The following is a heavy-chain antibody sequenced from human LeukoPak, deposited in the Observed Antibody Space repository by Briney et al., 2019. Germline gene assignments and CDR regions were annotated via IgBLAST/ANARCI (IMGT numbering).Heavy chain of an antibody. CDR3: AKGSSGYFVDL. CDR2: ISNDGGGT. V-gene: IGHV3-23*01. Sequence: GGSLRLSCAASGFTFSSYAMSWVRQAPGKGLEWVSAISNDGGGTNYADFVKGRFTISRDNSKNTLFLQMSSLRAEDTALYYCAKGSSGYFVDLWGQGTLVTVSS. D-gene: IGHD3-22*01. CDR1: GFTFSSYA. J-gene: IGHJ5*02.